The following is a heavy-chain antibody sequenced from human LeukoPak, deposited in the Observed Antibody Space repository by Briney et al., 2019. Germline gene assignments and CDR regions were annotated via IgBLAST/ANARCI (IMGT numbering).Heavy chain of an antibody. CDR2: IIPIFGTA. CDR1: GGTFISYA. J-gene: IGHJ6*02. CDR3: AKVRGDLTHYYYGMDV. D-gene: IGHD3-10*01. V-gene: IGHV1-69*01. Sequence: SVTVSCKASGGTFISYAISWVGQAPGQGLEWMGGIIPIFGTAKYAQKFQGRVTITADESTSTAYMELSSLRAEDTAVYYWAKVRGDLTHYYYGMDVRGQGTTVTVSS.